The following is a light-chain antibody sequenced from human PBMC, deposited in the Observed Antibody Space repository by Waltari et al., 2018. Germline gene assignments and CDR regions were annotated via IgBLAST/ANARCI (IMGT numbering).Light chain of an antibody. CDR1: SPTIGATSD. CDR2: GNT. Sequence: QSVLSQPPSVSGAPGPRVTIPCTGRSPTIGATSDVHWYQQLPGTAPKLLIYGNTNRPSGVPDRFSGSKSGTSASLTITGLQAEDEADYYCQSYDNSLNVVLFGGGTKVTVL. V-gene: IGLV1-40*01. CDR3: QSYDNSLNVVL. J-gene: IGLJ2*01.